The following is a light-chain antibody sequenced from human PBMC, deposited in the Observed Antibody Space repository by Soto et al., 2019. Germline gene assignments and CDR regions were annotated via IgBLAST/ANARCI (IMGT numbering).Light chain of an antibody. CDR3: AAWDHSLNVF. CDR1: SSNIGSNT. V-gene: IGLV1-44*01. J-gene: IGLJ1*01. CDR2: SNN. Sequence: QSVLTQPPSASGTPGQRVTISCSGSSSNIGSNTVNWYQQLPGTAPKLLIYSNNQRPSGVPDRFSGSKSGTSASLAIGGLQSEDEADYYCAAWDHSLNVFFGTGTRSPS.